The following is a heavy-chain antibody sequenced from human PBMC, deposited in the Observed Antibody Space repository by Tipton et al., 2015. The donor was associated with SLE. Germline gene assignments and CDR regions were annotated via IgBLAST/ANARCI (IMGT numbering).Heavy chain of an antibody. CDR1: GFTFTDYG. CDR3: LAALLYYFDY. J-gene: IGHJ4*02. D-gene: IGHD6-6*01. Sequence: SLRLSCAASGFTFTDYGMTWVRQTPGKGLEWVAVISYDGSNKYYADSVKGRFTISRDNAKNSLFLQMNSLRAEDTAVYYCLAALLYYFDYWGQGTLVTVSS. V-gene: IGHV3-30*03. CDR2: ISYDGSNK.